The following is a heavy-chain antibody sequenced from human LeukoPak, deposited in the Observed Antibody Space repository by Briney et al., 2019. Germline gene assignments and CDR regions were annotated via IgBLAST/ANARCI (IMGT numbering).Heavy chain of an antibody. V-gene: IGHV4-34*01. J-gene: IGHJ4*02. CDR3: ARRETSGWSYYFDY. Sequence: SETLSLTCAVYGGSFSGYYWSWIRQPPGKGLEWIGEINHSGSTNYNPSLKSRVTISVDTSKNQFSLRLSSVTAADTAVYYCARRETSGWSYYFDYWGQGTLVTVSS. CDR1: GGSFSGYY. D-gene: IGHD6-19*01. CDR2: INHSGST.